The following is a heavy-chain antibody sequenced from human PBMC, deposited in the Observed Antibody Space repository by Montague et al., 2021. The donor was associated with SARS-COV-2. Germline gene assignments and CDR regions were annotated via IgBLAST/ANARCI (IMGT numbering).Heavy chain of an antibody. D-gene: IGHD2-8*01. CDR2: IYYSGST. CDR3: SRLLRSCTNGVCRTYYYYALDV. CDR1: GGSISGFY. Sequence: SETLSLTCTVSGGSISGFYWSWIRQPPGKGLEWIWNIYYSGSTKYNPSXXSRVAVSVDRSKNKVSLMLTSVTAADTAVYYCSRLLRSCTNGVCRTYYYYALDVWGQGTTVTVSS. V-gene: IGHV4-59*01. J-gene: IGHJ6*02.